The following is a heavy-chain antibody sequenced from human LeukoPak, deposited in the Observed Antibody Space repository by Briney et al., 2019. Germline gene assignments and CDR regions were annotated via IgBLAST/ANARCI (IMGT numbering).Heavy chain of an antibody. J-gene: IGHJ4*02. CDR2: ISAYNGNT. V-gene: IGHV1-18*01. CDR1: GYTFTSYG. Sequence: ASVKVSCKASGYTFTSYGISWVRQAPGQGLEWMGWISAYNGNTNYAQKLQGRVTMTTDTSTSTAYMELSSLRSEDTAVYYCARDSTFCSSTSCYPDYWGQGTLVTVSS. CDR3: ARDSTFCSSTSCYPDY. D-gene: IGHD2-2*01.